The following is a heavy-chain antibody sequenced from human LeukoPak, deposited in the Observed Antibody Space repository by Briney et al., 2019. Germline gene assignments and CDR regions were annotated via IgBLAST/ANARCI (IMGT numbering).Heavy chain of an antibody. D-gene: IGHD1-26*01. Sequence: PGGSLRLSCAASGFTFSDYYMSWIRQTPGKGLEWVSYISNSGSSIYYADSVKGRFTISRDNAKNSLYLQMNSLRAEDTAVYYCPRVMGRYANDWWGQGTLVTVSS. CDR2: ISNSGSSI. CDR3: PRVMGRYANDW. J-gene: IGHJ4*02. V-gene: IGHV3-11*01. CDR1: GFTFSDYY.